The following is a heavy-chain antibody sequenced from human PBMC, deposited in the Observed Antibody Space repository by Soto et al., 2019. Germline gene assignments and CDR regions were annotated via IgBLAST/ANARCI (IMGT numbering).Heavy chain of an antibody. D-gene: IGHD3-22*01. CDR3: ARRYYYDRSGYYYFDY. V-gene: IGHV4-31*03. CDR2: IYHSGST. Sequence: SETLSLTCTVSGGSISSGGYYWNWIRQHPGKGLEWIGYIYHSGSTYYNPSLKSRVTISMDTSKNQLSLKLSSVTAADTSVYYCARRYYYDRSGYYYFDYWGQGTLVTVSS. CDR1: GGSISSGGYY. J-gene: IGHJ4*02.